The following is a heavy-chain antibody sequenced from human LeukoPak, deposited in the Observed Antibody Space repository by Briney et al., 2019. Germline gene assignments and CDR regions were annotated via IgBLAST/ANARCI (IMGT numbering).Heavy chain of an antibody. J-gene: IGHJ4*02. CDR2: MNPNSANT. D-gene: IGHD2-2*01. Sequence: EASVKVSCKTSGYTFSTYDINWLRQAAGQGLEWMGWMNPNSANTGFAQKFQGRAAITRDTSTATAYLELSSLTSEDTAVYYCARAIRHQLLSDYWGQGTLVTVSS. CDR1: GYTFSTYD. CDR3: ARAIRHQLLSDY. V-gene: IGHV1-8*03.